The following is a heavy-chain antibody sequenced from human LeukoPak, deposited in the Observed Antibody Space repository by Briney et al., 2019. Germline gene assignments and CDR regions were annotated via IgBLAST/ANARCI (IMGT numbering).Heavy chain of an antibody. J-gene: IGHJ6*03. Sequence: GASVKVSCKVSGYTLTELSMHWVRQAPGKGLEWMGGFDPEDGETIYAQKFQGRVTMTEDTSTDTAYMELSSLRSEDTAVYYCATLNVLRFLRWPGQFYYYMDVWGKGTTVTVSS. CDR3: ATLNVLRFLRWPGQFYYYMDV. V-gene: IGHV1-24*01. CDR2: FDPEDGET. CDR1: GYTLTELS. D-gene: IGHD3-3*01.